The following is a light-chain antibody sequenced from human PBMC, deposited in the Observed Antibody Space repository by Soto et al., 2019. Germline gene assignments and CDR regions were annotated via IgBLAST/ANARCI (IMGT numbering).Light chain of an antibody. CDR3: QQYGNSAPIT. CDR1: QTISSW. J-gene: IGKJ5*01. V-gene: IGKV1-5*03. Sequence: DIQMTQSPSTLSGSVGDRVTITCRASQTISSWLAWYQQKPGKAPKLLIYKASTLKSGVPSRFSGSGSGTDFTLTISRLEPEDFALYYCQQYGNSAPITFGQGTRLEIK. CDR2: KAS.